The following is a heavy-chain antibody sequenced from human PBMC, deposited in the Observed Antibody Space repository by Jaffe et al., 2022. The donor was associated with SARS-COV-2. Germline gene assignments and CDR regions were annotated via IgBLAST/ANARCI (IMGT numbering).Heavy chain of an antibody. J-gene: IGHJ5*02. V-gene: IGHV2-5*02. CDR1: GFSLTTSGVG. CDR3: AHTSITMVRGAPNNWFDP. D-gene: IGHD3-10*01. Sequence: QITLKESGPTLVKPTQTLTLTCTFSGFSLTTSGVGVGWIRQTPGKALEWLALIYWDDDERYSPSLKSRLTITKDTSRNQVVLTMTNMDPVDTGTFYCAHTSITMVRGAPNNWFDPWGQGTLVTVSS. CDR2: IYWDDDE.